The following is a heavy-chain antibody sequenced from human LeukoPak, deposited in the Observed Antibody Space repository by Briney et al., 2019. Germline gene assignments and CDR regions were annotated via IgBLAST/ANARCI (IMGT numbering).Heavy chain of an antibody. Sequence: GRSLRLSCAASGFTFDDYAMHWVRQAPGKGLEWVSGISWNSGSIGYADSVKGRFTISRDNAKNSLYLQMNSLRAEDTVLYYCARGYSSSSFFDYWGQGTLVTVSS. V-gene: IGHV3-9*01. CDR2: ISWNSGSI. J-gene: IGHJ4*02. D-gene: IGHD6-6*01. CDR3: ARGYSSSSFFDY. CDR1: GFTFDDYA.